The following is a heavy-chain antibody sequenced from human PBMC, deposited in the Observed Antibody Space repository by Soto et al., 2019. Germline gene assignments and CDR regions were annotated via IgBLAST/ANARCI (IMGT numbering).Heavy chain of an antibody. D-gene: IGHD2-8*01. Sequence: PGGSLRLSCAASGFTFSNYGMNWARLAPGKGLEWISYISGSSNTVYQADSVKGRVTMTRDRSTSTFYMELGSLTSDDTAVYYCARVVSGALGYWGQGTLVTVSS. V-gene: IGHV3-48*01. CDR2: ISGSSNTV. J-gene: IGHJ4*02. CDR1: GFTFSNYG. CDR3: ARVVSGALGY.